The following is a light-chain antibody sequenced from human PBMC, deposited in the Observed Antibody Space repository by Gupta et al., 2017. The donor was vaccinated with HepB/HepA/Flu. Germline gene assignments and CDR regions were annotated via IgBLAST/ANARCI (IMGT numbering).Light chain of an antibody. CDR1: YNVGSS. J-gene: IGKJ2*01. Sequence: PGERATLSCRASYNVGSSLAWYQQKPGQGPRLLIFDASKRATGISARFSGSGSGTDFTLTINSLEPEDVAVYFCQYRATGRPGCNVGQGTQLEI. CDR3: QYRATGRPGCN. CDR2: DAS. V-gene: IGKV3-11*01.